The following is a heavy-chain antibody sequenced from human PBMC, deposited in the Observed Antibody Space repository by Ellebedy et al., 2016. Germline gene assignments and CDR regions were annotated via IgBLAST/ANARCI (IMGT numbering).Heavy chain of an antibody. V-gene: IGHV4-31*03. CDR1: GGSISSGGYY. Sequence: SETLSLXXTVSGGSISSGGYYWSWIRQHPGKGLEWIGYIYYSGSTYYNPSLKSRVTISVDTSKNQFSLKLSSVTAADTAVYYCARGSYYYDSSGYYTSAFDIWGQGTMVTVSS. CDR2: IYYSGST. J-gene: IGHJ3*02. D-gene: IGHD3-22*01. CDR3: ARGSYYYDSSGYYTSAFDI.